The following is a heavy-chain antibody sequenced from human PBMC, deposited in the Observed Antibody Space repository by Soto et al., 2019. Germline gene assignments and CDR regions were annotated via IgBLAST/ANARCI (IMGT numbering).Heavy chain of an antibody. J-gene: IGHJ6*02. CDR1: GGTFSSYA. V-gene: IGHV1-69*13. Sequence: SVKVSCKASGGTFSSYAISWVRQAPGQGLEWMGGIIPIFGTANYAQKFQGRVTITADESTSTAYMELRSLRSDDTAVYYCARDLSGVYYYYGMDVWGQGTTVTVSS. CDR3: ARDLSGVYYYYGMDV. D-gene: IGHD2-8*01. CDR2: IIPIFGTA.